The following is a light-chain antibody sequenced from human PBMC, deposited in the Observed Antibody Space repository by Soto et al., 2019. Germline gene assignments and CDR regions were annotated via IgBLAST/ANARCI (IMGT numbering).Light chain of an antibody. Sequence: DIQMTQSPSTLSGSGGDRVTITCRPSQTISSWLAWYQQKPGEAPKLLIYKASTLKSGVPSRFSGSGSGTEFTPTISSLQPDDFATYYCQHYNSYSEAFGQGTKVDIK. CDR3: QHYNSYSEA. CDR1: QTISSW. J-gene: IGKJ1*01. CDR2: KAS. V-gene: IGKV1-5*03.